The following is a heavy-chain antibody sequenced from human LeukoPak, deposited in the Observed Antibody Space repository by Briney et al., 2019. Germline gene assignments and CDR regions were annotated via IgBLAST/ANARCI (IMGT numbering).Heavy chain of an antibody. CDR2: IKEDGSEK. J-gene: IGHJ5*02. V-gene: IGHV3-7*01. D-gene: IGHD3-10*01. CDR1: GFTFSRYW. Sequence: PGGSLRLSRVGSGFTFSRYWMSWVRQAPGKGLEWVANIKEDGSEKYYVDSVKGRFTISRDNAKNSLYLQMNSLRAEDTAVYYCARDSGERRFDPWGQGTLVTVSS. CDR3: ARDSGERRFDP.